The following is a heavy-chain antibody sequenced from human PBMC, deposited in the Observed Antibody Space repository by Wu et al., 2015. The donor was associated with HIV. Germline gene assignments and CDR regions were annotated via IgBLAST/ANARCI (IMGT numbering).Heavy chain of an antibody. CDR3: ARESRRDFWSGYSPNWFDP. V-gene: IGHV1-69*12. J-gene: IGHJ5*02. D-gene: IGHD3-3*01. Sequence: QVQLVQPGAEVKKPGSSVKVSCKASGGTFSSYAISWVRQAPGQGLEWMGGIIPIFGTANYAQKFQGRVTITADESTSTAYMELSSLRSEDTAVYYCARESRRDFWSGYSPNWFDPWGQGTLVTVSS. CDR1: GGTFSSYA. CDR2: IIPIFGTA.